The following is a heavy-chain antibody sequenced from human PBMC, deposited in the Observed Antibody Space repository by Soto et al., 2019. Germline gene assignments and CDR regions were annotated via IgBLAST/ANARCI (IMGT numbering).Heavy chain of an antibody. Sequence: QPGGSLRLSCAASGFTFSSYDMHWVRQATGKGLEWVSAIGTAGDTYYPGSVKGRFTISRENAKNSLYLQMNSLRAGDTAVYYCARGSGYYYGMDVWGQGTTVTVSS. CDR1: GFTFSSYD. J-gene: IGHJ6*02. CDR2: IGTAGDT. CDR3: ARGSGYYYGMDV. D-gene: IGHD1-26*01. V-gene: IGHV3-13*01.